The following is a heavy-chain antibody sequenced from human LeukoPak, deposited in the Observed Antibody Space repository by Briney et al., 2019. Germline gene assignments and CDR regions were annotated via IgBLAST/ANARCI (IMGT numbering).Heavy chain of an antibody. V-gene: IGHV1-2*02. J-gene: IGHJ4*02. CDR1: GHTFTAYY. Sequence: ASVKVSCKASGHTFTAYYMHWVRQAPGQGLEWMGWINPNSGGTNYAQKFQGRVTMTRDTSISTVYMELSSLRSDDTAVYYCARKGPYYDYWGQGTLVTVSS. CDR3: ARKGPYYDY. CDR2: INPNSGGT.